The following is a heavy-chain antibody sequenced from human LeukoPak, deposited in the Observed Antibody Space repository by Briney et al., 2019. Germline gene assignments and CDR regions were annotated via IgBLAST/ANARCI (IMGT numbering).Heavy chain of an antibody. CDR2: ISAYNGNT. V-gene: IGHV1-18*01. J-gene: IGHJ6*03. Sequence: ASVKVSCKASGYTFTSYGISWVRQAPGQGLEWMGWISAYNGNTNYAQKLQGRVTMTTDTSISTAYMELSRLRSDDTAVYYCARDSSSSWYEADYYMDVWGKGTTVTVSS. D-gene: IGHD6-13*01. CDR1: GYTFTSYG. CDR3: ARDSSSSWYEADYYMDV.